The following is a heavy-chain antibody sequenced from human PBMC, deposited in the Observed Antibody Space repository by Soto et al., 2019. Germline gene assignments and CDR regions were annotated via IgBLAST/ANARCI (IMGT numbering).Heavy chain of an antibody. CDR2: IIPIFGTA. Sequence: QVQLVQSGAEVKKPGSSVKVSCKASGGTFSSYAISWVRQAPGQGLEWMGGIIPIFGTANYAQKFQGRVTITADKSTRTADMELSRLRSEDTAVYYCASGARYSDGMDVWGQGTTVTVSS. CDR3: ASGARYSDGMDV. J-gene: IGHJ6*02. V-gene: IGHV1-69*06. D-gene: IGHD3-9*01. CDR1: GGTFSSYA.